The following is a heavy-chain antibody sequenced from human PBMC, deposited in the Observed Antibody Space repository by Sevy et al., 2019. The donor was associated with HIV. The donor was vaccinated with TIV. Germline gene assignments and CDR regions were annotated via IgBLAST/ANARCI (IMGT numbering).Heavy chain of an antibody. CDR3: ARRGGYDYGGKGLAFDI. CDR1: GFTFSSYT. J-gene: IGHJ3*02. D-gene: IGHD4-17*01. V-gene: IGHV3-21*01. Sequence: GGSLRLSCAASGFTFSSYTMNWVRQAPGKGLEWVSSITSSGSYIYYADSVKGRFTISRDNAKNSLYLQMNSLRAEDTAVYYCARRGGYDYGGKGLAFDIWGQGTMVTVSS. CDR2: ITSSGSYI.